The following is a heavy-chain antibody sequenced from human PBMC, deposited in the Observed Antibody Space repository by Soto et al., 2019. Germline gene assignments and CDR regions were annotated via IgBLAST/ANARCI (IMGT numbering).Heavy chain of an antibody. CDR1: GFTFSNAW. J-gene: IGHJ5*02. V-gene: IGHV3-15*01. CDR2: IKTKTYGGTT. D-gene: IGHD2-21*02. Sequence: GSLRLSCADSGFTFSNAWMSWGRHAPGKGVEWVGRIKTKTYGGTTTYAAPVTGRFTISRDDSKNTLYLQMNSLKTEDTAVYYCTTDQSYCGGDCYPWGQGTLVTVSS. CDR3: TTDQSYCGGDCYP.